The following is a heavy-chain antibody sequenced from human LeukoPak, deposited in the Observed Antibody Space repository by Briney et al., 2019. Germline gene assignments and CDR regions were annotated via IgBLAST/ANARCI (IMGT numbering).Heavy chain of an antibody. V-gene: IGHV4-59*12. D-gene: IGHD2-15*01. CDR2: IYYSGNT. CDR3: AGGGLSSGSAEYFQH. Sequence: SETLSLTCTVSGGSISSYYWSWIRQPPGKGLEWIGFIYYSGNTNYNPSLKSRVTISVDRSKNQFSLKLSSVTAADTAVYYCAGGGLSSGSAEYFQHWGQGTLVTVSS. J-gene: IGHJ1*01. CDR1: GGSISSYY.